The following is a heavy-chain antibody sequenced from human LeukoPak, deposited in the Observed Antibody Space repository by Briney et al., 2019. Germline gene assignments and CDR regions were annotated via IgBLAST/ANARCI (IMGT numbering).Heavy chain of an antibody. CDR2: INPNSGGT. D-gene: IGHD5-18*01. CDR1: GYTFTGYY. Sequence: ASVKVSCKASGYTFTGYYMHWVRQAPGQGLEWMGRINPNSGGTNYAQKFQGRVTMTRDTSISTAYMELSRLRSDDTAVYYCARDSLRSGYSYGSVDYFDYWGQGTLVTVSS. V-gene: IGHV1-2*06. J-gene: IGHJ4*02. CDR3: ARDSLRSGYSYGSVDYFDY.